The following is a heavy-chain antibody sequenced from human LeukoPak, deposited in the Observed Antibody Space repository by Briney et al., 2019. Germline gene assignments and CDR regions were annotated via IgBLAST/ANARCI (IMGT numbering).Heavy chain of an antibody. CDR3: AKTQGNSAWDSPDY. V-gene: IGHV3-23*01. D-gene: IGHD6-19*01. Sequence: GGSLRLSCAASGFTFSRYAVIGVRHAPGRGVEGGSGISGSVGSTYYEDSVKGRFTISGDNSKNTLCLQMNSLRAEDTAVYYCAKTQGNSAWDSPDYWGQGTLVTVSS. CDR2: ISGSVGST. J-gene: IGHJ4*02. CDR1: GFTFSRYA.